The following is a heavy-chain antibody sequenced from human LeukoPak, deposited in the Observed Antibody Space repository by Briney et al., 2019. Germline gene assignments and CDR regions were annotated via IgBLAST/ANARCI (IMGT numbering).Heavy chain of an antibody. Sequence: GASVKVSCKASGYTFIDYDISWVRQAPGQGLEWMGWISAYNGNTNYAQKLQGRVTMTTDTSTSTAYMELRSLRSDDTAAYYCARYYSSSSFDYWGQGTLVTVSS. D-gene: IGHD6-13*01. CDR3: ARYYSSSSFDY. V-gene: IGHV1-18*04. CDR2: ISAYNGNT. J-gene: IGHJ4*02. CDR1: GYTFIDYD.